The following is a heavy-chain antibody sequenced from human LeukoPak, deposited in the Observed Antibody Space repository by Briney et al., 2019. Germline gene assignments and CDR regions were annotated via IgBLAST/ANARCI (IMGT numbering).Heavy chain of an antibody. CDR3: ARAKGSYSFDY. V-gene: IGHV3-11*01. CDR2: ISSSGSSM. Sequence: GGSLRLSCAASGFTFSDYYMSWIRQAPGKGPEWVSYISSSGSSMYYADSVKGRFTISRDNAKNSLYLQMNSLRAEDTAVYHCARAKGSYSFDYWGQGTLVTVSS. J-gene: IGHJ4*02. CDR1: GFTFSDYY. D-gene: IGHD3-10*01.